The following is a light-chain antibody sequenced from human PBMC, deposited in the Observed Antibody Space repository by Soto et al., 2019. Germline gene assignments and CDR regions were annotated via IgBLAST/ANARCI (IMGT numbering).Light chain of an antibody. CDR3: LQYHSSPRT. V-gene: IGKV4-1*01. CDR1: QSVLFSSNNKNY. J-gene: IGKJ1*01. Sequence: DIVMTQSPDSLAVSLGERATINCKSSQSVLFSSNNKNYLTWYQQKPGQPPRVLIYWASTREYGVPDRFSGSGSGTAFTLTIGSLEAEDGAVDYCLQYHSSPRTFGQGTKVEIK. CDR2: WAS.